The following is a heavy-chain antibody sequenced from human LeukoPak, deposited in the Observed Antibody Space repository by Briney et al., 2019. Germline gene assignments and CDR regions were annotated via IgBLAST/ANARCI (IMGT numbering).Heavy chain of an antibody. J-gene: IGHJ4*02. CDR2: IKEDGSEE. CDR1: GFTFSDYW. D-gene: IGHD2-8*01. CDR3: ARELVYESDY. Sequence: GGSLRLSCAVSGFTFSDYWMTWVRQAPGKGLEWVANIKEDGSEEYSVDSVKGRFTISRDNAKNSLYLQMNSLRAEDTAVYYCARELVYESDYWGQGTLVTVSS. V-gene: IGHV3-7*01.